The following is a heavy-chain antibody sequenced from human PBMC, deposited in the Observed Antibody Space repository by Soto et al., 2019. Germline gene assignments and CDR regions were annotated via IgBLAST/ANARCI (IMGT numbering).Heavy chain of an antibody. CDR1: GFTSSSYA. V-gene: IGHV3-23*01. CDR2: ISGSGGST. Sequence: GGSLRLSCAASGFTSSSYAMSWVRQAPGKGLEWVSAISGSGGSTYYADSVKGRFTISRDNSKNTLYLQMNSLRAEDTAVYYCAKDYLAIAAAGKRTDYWGQGTLVTVSS. J-gene: IGHJ4*02. CDR3: AKDYLAIAAAGKRTDY. D-gene: IGHD6-13*01.